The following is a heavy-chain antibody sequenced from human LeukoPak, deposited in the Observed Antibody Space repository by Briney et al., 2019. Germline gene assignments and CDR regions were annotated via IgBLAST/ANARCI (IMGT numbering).Heavy chain of an antibody. Sequence: GESLKISCKGPGYSFTSYWIGWVRQMPGKGLEWMGIIYPGDSDTRYSPSFQGQVTISADKSISTAYLQWSSLKASDTAMYYCARPLERVPDAFDIWGQGTMVTVSS. D-gene: IGHD1-1*01. CDR3: ARPLERVPDAFDI. CDR1: GYSFTSYW. V-gene: IGHV5-51*01. CDR2: IYPGDSDT. J-gene: IGHJ3*02.